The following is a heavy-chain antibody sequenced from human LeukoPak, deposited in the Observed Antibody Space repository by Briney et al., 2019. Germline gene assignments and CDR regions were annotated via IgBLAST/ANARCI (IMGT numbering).Heavy chain of an antibody. J-gene: IGHJ5*02. CDR3: ARRKSIAAAVNWFDP. V-gene: IGHV1-46*01. CDR1: GYTFTSYY. D-gene: IGHD6-13*01. CDR2: INPSGGST. Sequence: ASVKVSCKASGYTFTSYYMHWVRQAPGQGLEWMGIINPSGGSTSYAQKFQGRVTMTRDTSISTAYMELSRLRSDDTAVYYCARRKSIAAAVNWFDPWGQGTLVTVSS.